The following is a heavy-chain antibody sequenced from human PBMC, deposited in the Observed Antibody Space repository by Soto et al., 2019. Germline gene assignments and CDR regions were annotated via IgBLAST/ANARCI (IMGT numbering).Heavy chain of an antibody. CDR3: AKRGDIVVVPAGLDY. J-gene: IGHJ4*02. CDR1: GFTFSSYA. CDR2: VSGSGGST. Sequence: PGGSLRLSCAASGFTFSSYAMSWVRQAPGKGLEWVSAVSGSGGSTFYADSVKGRFTISRDNSKNTLYLQMNSLRAEDTAVYHCAKRGDIVVVPAGLDYWGQGTLVTVS. V-gene: IGHV3-23*01. D-gene: IGHD2-2*01.